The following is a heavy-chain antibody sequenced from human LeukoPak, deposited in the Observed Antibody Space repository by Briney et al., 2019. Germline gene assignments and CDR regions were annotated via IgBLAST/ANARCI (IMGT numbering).Heavy chain of an antibody. V-gene: IGHV4-61*02. Sequence: PSQTLSLTCTVSGGSISSGSYYWSWIRQPAGKGLEWIGRIYTSGSTNYNPSLKSRVTISVDTSKNQFSLKLSSVTAADTAVCYCAREWGDYYYYYYMDVWGKGTTVTVSS. CDR2: IYTSGST. D-gene: IGHD3-16*01. CDR1: GGSISSGSYY. CDR3: AREWGDYYYYYYMDV. J-gene: IGHJ6*03.